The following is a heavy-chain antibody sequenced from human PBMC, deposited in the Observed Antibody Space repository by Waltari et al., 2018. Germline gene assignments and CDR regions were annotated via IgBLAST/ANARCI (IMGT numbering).Heavy chain of an antibody. V-gene: IGHV3-23*04. D-gene: IGHD4-17*01. CDR2: ISGSGGST. Sequence: EVQLVESGGGLVQPGGSLRLSCAASGFTFSSYAMSWVRQAPGKGLEWVSAISGSGGSTYYADSVKGRFTISRDNAKNSLYLQMNSLRAEDTAVYYCAKESGLDYGDFRRDAFDIWGQGTVVTVSS. CDR3: AKESGLDYGDFRRDAFDI. J-gene: IGHJ3*02. CDR1: GFTFSSYA.